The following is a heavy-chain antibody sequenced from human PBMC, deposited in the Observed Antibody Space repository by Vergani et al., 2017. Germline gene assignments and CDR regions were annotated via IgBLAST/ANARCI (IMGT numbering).Heavy chain of an antibody. CDR2: INTNTGNP. J-gene: IGHJ4*02. Sequence: QVQLVQSGSELKKPGASVKVSCKASGYTFTSYAMNWVRQAPGQGLEWMGWINTNTGNPTDAQGFTGRFVFSLDTSVSTAYLQISSLKAEDTAVYYCARDGVVGGAARTGXFDYWGQGTLVTVSS. CDR3: ARDGVVGGAARTGXFDY. CDR1: GYTFTSYA. V-gene: IGHV7-4-1*02. D-gene: IGHD6-6*01.